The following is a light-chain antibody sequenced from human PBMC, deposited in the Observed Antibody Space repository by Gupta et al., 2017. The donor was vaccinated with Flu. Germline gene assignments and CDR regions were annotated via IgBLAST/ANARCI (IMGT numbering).Light chain of an antibody. CDR2: ENK. CDR1: ISNIGGNP. CDR3: SSWDDSLNGPNWV. V-gene: IGLV1-44*01. Sequence: QSVLTQPPSASGTPGQRVTISCSGSISNIGGNPVYWYQQLPGTAPKLLVYENKQRPSGVPDRFSCSKSGSSASLAIRGLQSEDEADYYCSSWDDSLNGPNWVFGGGTKLTVI. J-gene: IGLJ3*02.